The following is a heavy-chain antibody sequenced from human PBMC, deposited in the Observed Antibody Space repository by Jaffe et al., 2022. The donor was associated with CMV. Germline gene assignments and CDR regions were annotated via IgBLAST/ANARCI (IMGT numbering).Heavy chain of an antibody. J-gene: IGHJ4*02. V-gene: IGHV1-69*01. CDR3: ASRNYYYDSSGYYYEDGVFDY. Sequence: QVQLVQSGAEVKKPGSSVKVSCKASGGTFSSYAISWVRQAPGQGLEWMGGIIPIFGTANYAQKFQGRVTITADESTSTAYMELSSLRSEDTAVYYCASRNYYYDSSGYYYEDGVFDYWGQGTLVTVSS. CDR2: IIPIFGTA. D-gene: IGHD3-22*01. CDR1: GGTFSSYA.